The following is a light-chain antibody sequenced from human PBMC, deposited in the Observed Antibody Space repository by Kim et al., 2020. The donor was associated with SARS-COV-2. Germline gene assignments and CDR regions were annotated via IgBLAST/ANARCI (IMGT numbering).Light chain of an antibody. V-gene: IGLV1-47*01. CDR3: AAWDDSLNGYVV. Sequence: RVTISCSGSSSNIGSNYVYWYQQLPGAAPKLLIYRNNQRPSGVPDRFSGSKSGTSASLAISGLRSEDEADYYCAAWDDSLNGYVVFGGGTELTVL. J-gene: IGLJ2*01. CDR2: RNN. CDR1: SSNIGSNY.